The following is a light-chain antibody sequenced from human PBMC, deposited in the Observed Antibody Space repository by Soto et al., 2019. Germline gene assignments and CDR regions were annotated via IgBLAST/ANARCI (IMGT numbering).Light chain of an antibody. Sequence: QSALTQPRSVSVSPGQSVTISCTGTSSDVGGYNYVSWYQHHPGKAPKFIIFDVSSRPSGVPDRFSGSKSGNTAYLTISGLQAEDEGDYYCCSLAGGNIFRVFGGGTKLTVL. CDR3: CSLAGGNIFRV. J-gene: IGLJ2*01. CDR1: SSDVGGYNY. CDR2: DVS. V-gene: IGLV2-11*01.